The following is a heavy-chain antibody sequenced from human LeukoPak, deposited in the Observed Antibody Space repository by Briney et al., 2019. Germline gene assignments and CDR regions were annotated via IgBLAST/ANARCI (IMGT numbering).Heavy chain of an antibody. CDR2: IDYSGST. V-gene: IGHV4-59*01. Sequence: SETLSLTCTVSGGSISSYYWSWIRQPPGKGLEWIGYIDYSGSTIHNPSLKGRVTISVNTSKTQFSLQLTSVTAADTAVYYCARSGGLYTSTWYFHRWGQGTLVTVSS. J-gene: IGHJ1*01. CDR3: ARSGGLYTSTWYFHR. D-gene: IGHD6-13*01. CDR1: GGSISSYY.